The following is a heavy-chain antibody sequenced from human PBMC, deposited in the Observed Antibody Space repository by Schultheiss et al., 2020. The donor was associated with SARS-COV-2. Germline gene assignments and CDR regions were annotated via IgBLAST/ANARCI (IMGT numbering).Heavy chain of an antibody. CDR3: AKDQDIIMPRGSIFGVVDYYYYGMDV. V-gene: IGHV3-30*18. Sequence: GGSLRLSCAASGFTLSFYGMHWDRQAPGKGLEWVAVISYDGSNKYYADSVKGRFTISRDNSKNTLYLQMNSLRAEDTAVYYCAKDQDIIMPRGSIFGVVDYYYYGMDVWGQGTTVTVSS. D-gene: IGHD3-3*01. CDR1: GFTLSFYG. CDR2: ISYDGSNK. J-gene: IGHJ6*02.